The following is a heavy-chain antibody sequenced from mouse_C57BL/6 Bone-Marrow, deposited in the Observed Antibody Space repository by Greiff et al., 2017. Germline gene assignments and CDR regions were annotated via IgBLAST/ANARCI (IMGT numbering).Heavy chain of an antibody. V-gene: IGHV1-81*01. CDR3: ARENYGSSYYFDY. D-gene: IGHD1-1*01. Sequence: VQLQESGAELARPGASVKLSCKASGYTFTSYGISWVKQRTGQGLEWIGEIYPRSGNTSYNEKFKGKATLTADKSSSTAYMELRSLTSEDSAVYFCARENYGSSYYFDYWGQGTTLTVSS. J-gene: IGHJ2*01. CDR2: IYPRSGNT. CDR1: GYTFTSYG.